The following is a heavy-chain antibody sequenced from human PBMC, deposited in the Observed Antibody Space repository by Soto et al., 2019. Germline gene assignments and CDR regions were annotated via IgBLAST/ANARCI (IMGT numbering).Heavy chain of an antibody. CDR2: TYYRYRWYN. CDR3: AGNTSLQWYYMDV. J-gene: IGHJ6*03. CDR1: GDSVSSNTAA. Sequence: QLQQSGPGLVQPSQTLSLTCAISGDSVSSNTAAWNWIRQSPSGGLEWLGRTYYRYRWYNDYAVSVRSRIPINPDTTANQFSMHVYSVTPEDTAVYYCAGNTSLQWYYMDVWGRGTTVTVSS. D-gene: IGHD1-7*01. V-gene: IGHV6-1*01.